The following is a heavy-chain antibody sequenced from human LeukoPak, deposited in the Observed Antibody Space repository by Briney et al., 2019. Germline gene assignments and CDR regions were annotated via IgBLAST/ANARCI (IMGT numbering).Heavy chain of an antibody. CDR2: ISYDGSNK. CDR3: ARNTDMTTVITVIDY. V-gene: IGHV3-30*16. CDR1: GFPFSSYA. J-gene: IGHJ4*02. Sequence: GGSLRLFCAASGFPFSSYAMYWVRHAPGKGLEYEAVISYDGSNKYHADSVKGRFTISRHNSKNTLYLEMNSLRAEDTAVYYCARNTDMTTVITVIDYWGQGTLVTVSS. D-gene: IGHD4-23*01.